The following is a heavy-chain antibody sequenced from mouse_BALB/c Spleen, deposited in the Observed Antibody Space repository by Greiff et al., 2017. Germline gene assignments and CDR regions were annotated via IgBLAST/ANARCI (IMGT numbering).Heavy chain of an antibody. CDR3: ARTYDYDYYAMDY. V-gene: IGHV14-3*02. CDR1: GFNIKDTY. CDR2: IDPANGNT. Sequence: EVQLQESGAELVKPGASVKLSCTASGFNIKDTYMHWVKQRPEQGLEWIGRIDPANGNTKYNPKFQGKATITADTSSNTAYLQLSSLTSEDTAVYYCARTYDYDYYAMDYWGQGTSVTVSS. J-gene: IGHJ4*01. D-gene: IGHD2-4*01.